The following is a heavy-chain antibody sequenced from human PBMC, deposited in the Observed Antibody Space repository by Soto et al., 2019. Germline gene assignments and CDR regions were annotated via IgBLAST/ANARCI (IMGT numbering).Heavy chain of an antibody. CDR3: ARDLSGGVIALDAFDI. V-gene: IGHV3-74*01. CDR1: GFTFSSYW. D-gene: IGHD3-16*02. J-gene: IGHJ3*02. Sequence: GGSLRLSCAASGFTFSSYWMHWVRQAPGKGLVWVSRINGDGSSTSYADSVQGRFTISRDNAKNTLYLQMNSLRAEDTAVYYCARDLSGGVIALDAFDIWGQGRMVTVSS. CDR2: INGDGSST.